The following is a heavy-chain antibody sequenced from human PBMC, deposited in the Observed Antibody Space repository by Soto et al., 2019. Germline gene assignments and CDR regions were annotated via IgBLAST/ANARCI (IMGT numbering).Heavy chain of an antibody. V-gene: IGHV1-69*01. J-gene: IGHJ1*01. CDR3: ARGYMDNLHH. CDR2: FIAMLGTP. D-gene: IGHD1-20*01. CDR1: GGTFGSQG. Sequence: QVQLVQSGAEVKKPGSSVKVSCKASGGTFGSQGIAWVRQAPGQGLEWMGGFIAMLGTPTYAKKVQGRATISADASLTSSYLELKSLSSEDPGVYFCARGYMDNLHHWRRGTVVTVSS.